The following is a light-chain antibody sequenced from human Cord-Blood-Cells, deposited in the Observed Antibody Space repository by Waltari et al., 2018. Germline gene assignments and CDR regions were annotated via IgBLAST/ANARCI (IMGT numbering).Light chain of an antibody. CDR3: SSYTSSSTRVG. CDR2: DVS. CDR1: SSDVGGYNY. Sequence: QSALTQPASVSGSPGQSITISCTGTSSDVGGYNYVSWYQQHPGKAPKLMIYDVSNRPSGVSNRFYGSKSGNTASLTISGLQAEDEADYYCSSYTSSSTRVGFGGGTKLTVL. J-gene: IGLJ2*01. V-gene: IGLV2-14*01.